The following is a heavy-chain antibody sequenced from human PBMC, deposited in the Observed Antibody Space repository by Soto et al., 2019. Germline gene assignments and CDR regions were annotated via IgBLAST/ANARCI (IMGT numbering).Heavy chain of an antibody. V-gene: IGHV4-34*02. D-gene: IGHD2-21*01. CDR1: GGSLRGSY. CDR2: VTHSGST. Sequence: QVHLQQGGAGLLKPSETLSLTCGVYGGSLRGSYWCWIRQPPRKALEWVGIVTHSGSTTFNPSLKSRVSVSVDTSDNQFSLKLTSVTAADTAVYYCARGHIPVYGPVPDYFDSWGQGTLVTVSS. J-gene: IGHJ4*02. CDR3: ARGHIPVYGPVPDYFDS.